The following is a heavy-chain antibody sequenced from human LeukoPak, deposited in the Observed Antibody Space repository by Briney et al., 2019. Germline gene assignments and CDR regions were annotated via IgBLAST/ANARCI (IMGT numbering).Heavy chain of an antibody. Sequence: GGSLRLSCAASGLTFSSYAMHWVRQAPGKGLEWVAVISYDGSNKYYADSVKGRFTISRDNPKNTLYLQMNSLRAEDTAVYYCARGGRSSGWYGSYFDYWGQGTLVTVSS. D-gene: IGHD6-19*01. CDR1: GLTFSSYA. J-gene: IGHJ4*02. V-gene: IGHV3-30*04. CDR2: ISYDGSNK. CDR3: ARGGRSSGWYGSYFDY.